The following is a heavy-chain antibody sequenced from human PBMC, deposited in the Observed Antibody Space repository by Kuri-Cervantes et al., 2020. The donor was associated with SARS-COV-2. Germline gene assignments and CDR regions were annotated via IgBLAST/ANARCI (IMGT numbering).Heavy chain of an antibody. CDR3: ARADIVVVVAAGGAFDI. D-gene: IGHD2-15*01. Sequence: ASVKVSCKASGDTFTSYYMNWVRQAPGQGLEWMGIINPSGGSTSYAQKFQGRVTMTRDTSTSTVYMELSSLRSEDTAVYYCARADIVVVVAAGGAFDIWGQGTMVTVSS. J-gene: IGHJ3*02. V-gene: IGHV1-46*01. CDR2: INPSGGST. CDR1: GDTFTSYY.